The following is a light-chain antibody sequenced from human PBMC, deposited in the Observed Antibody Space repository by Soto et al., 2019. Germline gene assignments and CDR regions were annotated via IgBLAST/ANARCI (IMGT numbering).Light chain of an antibody. Sequence: DIVMTQTPLSLPVTLGQPASISCRSSQSLVHSDGNTYLYWFQQRPGQPPRLLIYEISKRFSGVPDRFSGSGAGTDFTLRISRVEAEDVGVYYCMQAKELRTFGQGTMVEFK. CDR1: QSLVHSDGNTY. CDR3: MQAKELRT. J-gene: IGKJ1*01. CDR2: EIS. V-gene: IGKV2-24*01.